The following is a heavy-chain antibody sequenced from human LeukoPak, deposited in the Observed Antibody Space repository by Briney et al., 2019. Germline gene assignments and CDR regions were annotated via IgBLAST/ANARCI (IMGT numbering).Heavy chain of an antibody. V-gene: IGHV3-21*01. CDR2: ISTSGSYL. Sequence: PGGSLRLSCAASGFTFSTYTMNWVRQAPGKGLEWVSSISTSGSYLYYADSVKGRFTISRDNAKNSLYLRMNSLRAEDTAVYYCASPIVGAMGHPFDIWGQGTMVTVSS. D-gene: IGHD1-26*01. CDR3: ASPIVGAMGHPFDI. J-gene: IGHJ3*02. CDR1: GFTFSTYT.